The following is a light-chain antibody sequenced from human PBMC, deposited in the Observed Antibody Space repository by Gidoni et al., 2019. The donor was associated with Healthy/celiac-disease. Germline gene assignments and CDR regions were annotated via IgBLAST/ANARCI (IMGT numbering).Light chain of an antibody. J-gene: IGKJ2*01. CDR1: QSVSSN. V-gene: IGKV3-15*01. CDR3: QQYNNWTYT. Sequence: EIVLTQSPATLSVSPGERATLSCRTSQSVSSNLAWYQQKPGHAPRLLIYGASTRATGIPASFSGSASGTEFTPTISRLQSEYFAVYYCQQYNNWTYTFGQGTKLEIK. CDR2: GAS.